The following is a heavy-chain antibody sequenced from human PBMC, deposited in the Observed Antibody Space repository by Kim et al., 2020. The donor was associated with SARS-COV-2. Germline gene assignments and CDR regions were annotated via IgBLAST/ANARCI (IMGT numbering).Heavy chain of an antibody. Sequence: SETLSLTCAVYGGSFSGYYWSWIRQPPGKGLEWIGEINHSGSTNYNPSLKSRVTISVDTSKNQFSLKLSSVTAADTAVYYCARGRLGIAAAGFDYWGQGTLVTLSS. V-gene: IGHV4-34*01. D-gene: IGHD6-13*01. CDR2: INHSGST. CDR3: ARGRLGIAAAGFDY. CDR1: GGSFSGYY. J-gene: IGHJ4*02.